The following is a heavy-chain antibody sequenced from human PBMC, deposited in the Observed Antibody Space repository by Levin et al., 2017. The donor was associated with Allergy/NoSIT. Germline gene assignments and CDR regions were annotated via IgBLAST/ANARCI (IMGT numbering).Heavy chain of an antibody. J-gene: IGHJ3*02. CDR3: ASSRYGANIFDT. V-gene: IGHV1-2*06. D-gene: IGHD4-23*01. CDR1: GYTFTGYY. Sequence: GGSLRLSCKASGYTFTGYYMNWVRQAPGQGLEWMGRINPNNGGTIYAQKFQDRVTMTRDTSISTAYMELSRLRSDDTAVFYCASSRYGANIFDTWGQGTVVTVSS. CDR2: INPNNGGT.